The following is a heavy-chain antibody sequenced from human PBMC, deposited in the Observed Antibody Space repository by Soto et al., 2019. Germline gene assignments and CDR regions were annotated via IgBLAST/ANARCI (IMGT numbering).Heavy chain of an antibody. J-gene: IGHJ1*01. CDR3: AKDWIAYCGGDCSTTFQH. D-gene: IGHD2-21*02. CDR1: GLIFSDYA. Sequence: PGGSLRLSCAASGLIFSDYAMSWVRQAPGKGLECVACISGSGGDTFYADSVKGRFTISRDNSKNTLYLQMNSLRAEDTAVYYCAKDWIAYCGGDCSTTFQHWGQGTLVTVSS. CDR2: ISGSGGDT. V-gene: IGHV3-23*01.